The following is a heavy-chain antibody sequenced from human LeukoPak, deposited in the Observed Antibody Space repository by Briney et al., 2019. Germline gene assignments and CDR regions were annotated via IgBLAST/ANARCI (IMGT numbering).Heavy chain of an antibody. CDR1: GFTFDDYA. CDR3: AKSYCISTSCYFLFDY. D-gene: IGHD2-2*01. J-gene: IGHJ4*02. Sequence: PGGSLRLSCAASGFTFDDYAMHWVREAPGKGLEWVSGINWNSGNIGYADSVKGRFTIYRDNAKNSLYLQMNSLRVEDTALYYCAKSYCISTSCYFLFDYWGQGTLVTVSS. CDR2: INWNSGNI. V-gene: IGHV3-9*01.